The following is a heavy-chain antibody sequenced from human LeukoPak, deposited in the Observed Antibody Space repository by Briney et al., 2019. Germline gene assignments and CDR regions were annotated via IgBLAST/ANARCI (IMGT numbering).Heavy chain of an antibody. CDR3: ARLFPDKHYDILTGWPSFRTSKKYYFDY. CDR2: INHSGST. Sequence: SETLSLTCTVSGGSIRSSYYYWGWIRQPPGKGLEWIGEINHSGSTNYNPSLKSRVTISVDTSKNQFSLKLSSVTAADTAVYYCARLFPDKHYDILTGWPSFRTSKKYYFDYWGQGTLVTVSS. CDR1: GGSIRSSYYY. D-gene: IGHD3-9*01. J-gene: IGHJ4*02. V-gene: IGHV4-39*07.